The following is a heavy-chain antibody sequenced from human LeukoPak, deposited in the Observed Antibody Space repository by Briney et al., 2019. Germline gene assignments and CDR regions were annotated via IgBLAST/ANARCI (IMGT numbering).Heavy chain of an antibody. V-gene: IGHV1-46*01. CDR1: GYTFTGYY. CDR3: AREGTYYYNSSGYLFDY. CDR2: INPSGGST. Sequence: GASVKVSCKASGYTFTGYYMHWVRQAPGQGLEWMGIINPSGGSTSYAQKFQGRVTMTRDTSTSTVYMELSSLRSEDTAVYYCAREGTYYYNSSGYLFDYWGQGTLVTVSS. J-gene: IGHJ4*02. D-gene: IGHD3-22*01.